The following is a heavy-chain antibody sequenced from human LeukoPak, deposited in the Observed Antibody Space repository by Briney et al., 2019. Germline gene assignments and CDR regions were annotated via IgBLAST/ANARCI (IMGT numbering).Heavy chain of an antibody. J-gene: IGHJ5*02. Sequence: ASVKVSCKASGYTFTSYGISWVRQAPGQGPEWMGVISPSGGPTTYAQKFQGRVTLTRDMSTSTDYMELRSLRCDDTAVYYCARAGGPRGTVGFDPWGQGTLVTVSS. CDR2: ISPSGGPT. V-gene: IGHV1-18*01. D-gene: IGHD4-11*01. CDR1: GYTFTSYG. CDR3: ARAGGPRGTVGFDP.